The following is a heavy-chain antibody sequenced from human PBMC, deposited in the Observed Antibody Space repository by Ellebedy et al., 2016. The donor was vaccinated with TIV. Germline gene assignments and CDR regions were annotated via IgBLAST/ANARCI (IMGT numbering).Heavy chain of an antibody. V-gene: IGHV4-39*07. J-gene: IGHJ4*02. CDR1: GASISSSSYY. Sequence: SETLSLTCTVSGASISSSSYYWVWIRQPPGKGLEWIGSIYYSGRTYYNPSLKSRITISVDTSKNQFSLNLSSVTAADTAMYYCARGGGSYSDHWGQGTLVTVSS. D-gene: IGHD1-26*01. CDR2: IYYSGRT. CDR3: ARGGGSYSDH.